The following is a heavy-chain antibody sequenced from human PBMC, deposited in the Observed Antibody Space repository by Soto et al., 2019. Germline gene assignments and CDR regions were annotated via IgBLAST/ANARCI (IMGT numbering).Heavy chain of an antibody. CDR1: GFTFSSYA. CDR2: ISGTGTTT. D-gene: IGHD2-8*01. Sequence: GGSLRLSCAASGFTFSSYAMTWVRQAPGKGLEWVSTISGTGTTTYYADSVKGRFTIPRVNSKNTLYLQMNSLRTEDTAVYYCVKAVYLLEFDYWGQGTLVTVSS. J-gene: IGHJ4*02. CDR3: VKAVYLLEFDY. V-gene: IGHV3-23*01.